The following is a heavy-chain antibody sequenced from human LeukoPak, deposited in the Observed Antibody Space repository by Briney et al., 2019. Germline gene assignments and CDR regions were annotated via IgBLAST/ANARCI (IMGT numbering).Heavy chain of an antibody. V-gene: IGHV3-53*01. J-gene: IGHJ4*02. CDR1: GFTVSSNY. D-gene: IGHD6-13*01. CDR3: AKAFVRSAGPISYYFDY. CDR2: IYSGGRT. Sequence: GGSLRLSCAASGFTVSSNYMSWVRQAPGKGLEWVSVIYSGGRTYYADSVKGRFTISRDKSKNTLYLQMNSLRAEDTAVYYCAKAFVRSAGPISYYFDYWGQGTLVTVS.